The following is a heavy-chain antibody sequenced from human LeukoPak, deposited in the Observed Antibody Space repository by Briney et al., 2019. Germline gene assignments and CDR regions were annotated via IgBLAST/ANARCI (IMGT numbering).Heavy chain of an antibody. J-gene: IGHJ4*02. CDR3: AGDYYDSSGYYNY. CDR2: ISSSGSTI. V-gene: IGHV3-11*01. Sequence: PGGSLRLSCAASGFTFSDYYMSWIRQAPGKGLEWVSYISSSGSTIYYADSVKGRFTIPRDNAKNSLYLQMNSLRAEDTAVYYCAGDYYDSSGYYNYWGQGTLVTVSS. CDR1: GFTFSDYY. D-gene: IGHD3-22*01.